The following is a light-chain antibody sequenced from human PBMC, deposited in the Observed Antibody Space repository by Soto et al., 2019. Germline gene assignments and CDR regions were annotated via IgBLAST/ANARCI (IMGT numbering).Light chain of an antibody. CDR2: ATS. V-gene: IGKV1-39*01. CDR1: QSITTN. J-gene: IGKJ4*01. CDR3: QRSLTSPLT. Sequence: DIQMTQSPSSLYASVEDRVTITCRASQSITTNLNWYQQKRGKAPILLIFATSSLQSGVPSRFSGGGSGTDFTITISSRQREDRATYYCQRSLTSPLTLGGGTKVEIK.